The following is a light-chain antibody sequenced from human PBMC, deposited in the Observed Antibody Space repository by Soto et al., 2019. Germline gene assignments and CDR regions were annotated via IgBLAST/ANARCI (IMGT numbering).Light chain of an antibody. J-gene: IGKJ2*01. V-gene: IGKV3-20*01. CDR1: QSVSSSY. CDR3: QQYDSSPPYT. Sequence: EIVLTQSPGTLSLSPGERATLSCRASQSVSSSYLAWYQQKPGQAPRLLIYGASSRATGIPDRFSGSGSGTDFTLTISRLEPEDFGVYYCQQYDSSPPYTFGQGTKLEIK. CDR2: GAS.